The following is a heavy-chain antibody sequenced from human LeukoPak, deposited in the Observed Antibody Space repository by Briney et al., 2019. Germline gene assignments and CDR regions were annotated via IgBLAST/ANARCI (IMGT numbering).Heavy chain of an antibody. CDR3: ARDHPNCVGTDCLLFDY. D-gene: IGHD2-21*01. CDR1: GFTFSSYA. V-gene: IGHV3-23*01. CDR2: ISGSGGST. J-gene: IGHJ4*02. Sequence: GGSLRLSCAASGFTFSSYAMSWVRQAPGKGLEWVSAISGSGGSTYYADSVKGRFTISRDNSKNTLYLQMNSLRAEDTAVYYCARDHPNCVGTDCLLFDYWGQGTLVTVSS.